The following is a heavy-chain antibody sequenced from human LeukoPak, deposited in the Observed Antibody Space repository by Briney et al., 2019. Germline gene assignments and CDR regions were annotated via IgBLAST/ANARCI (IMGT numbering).Heavy chain of an antibody. Sequence: GGSLRLSCAASGFTFNSHSMNWVRQAPGKGLEWVSSISSSSTYIHYADSVKGRFTISRDNGKRSLYLQMNSLRAEDTAVYYCARDPPYCSGDNCYFDSWGQGTLVTVSS. V-gene: IGHV3-21*01. J-gene: IGHJ4*02. D-gene: IGHD2-15*01. CDR3: ARDPPYCSGDNCYFDS. CDR2: ISSSSTYI. CDR1: GFTFNSHS.